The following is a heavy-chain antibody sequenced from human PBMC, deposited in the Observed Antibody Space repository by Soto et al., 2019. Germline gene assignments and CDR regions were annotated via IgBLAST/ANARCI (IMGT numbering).Heavy chain of an antibody. J-gene: IGHJ2*01. V-gene: IGHV4-39*01. Sequence: SETLSLTCTVSGGSISSSSYYWGWIRQPPGKGLEWIGSIYYSGSTYYNPSLKSRVTISVDTSKNQFSLKLSSVTAADTAVYYCARRGREQLADSWYFDLWGRGTRVTVSS. D-gene: IGHD6-6*01. CDR2: IYYSGST. CDR3: ARRGREQLADSWYFDL. CDR1: GGSISSSSYY.